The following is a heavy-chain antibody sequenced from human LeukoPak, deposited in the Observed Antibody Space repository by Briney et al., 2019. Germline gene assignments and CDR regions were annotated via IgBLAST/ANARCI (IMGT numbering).Heavy chain of an antibody. Sequence: ASVKVSCKASGYTFTSYGISWVRQAPGQGLEWMGWISAYNGNTNYAQKLQGRVTMTTDTSTSTAYMELRSLRSDDTAVYYCARVGYYDFWSGYFPDYYYYMDVWGKGTTVTVSS. V-gene: IGHV1-18*01. J-gene: IGHJ6*03. CDR2: ISAYNGNT. CDR1: GYTFTSYG. D-gene: IGHD3-3*01. CDR3: ARVGYYDFWSGYFPDYYYYMDV.